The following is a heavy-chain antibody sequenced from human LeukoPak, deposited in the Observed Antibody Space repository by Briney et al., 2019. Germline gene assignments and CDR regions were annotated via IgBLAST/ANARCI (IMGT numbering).Heavy chain of an antibody. Sequence: SETLSLTCTVSGASISSYYWSWIRQPAGKGLEWIGHMNTTGYTKYNPSLKSRVTISVDTSNNQFSLKLSSVTAADTAVYYCARDWDYWGQGTLVTVS. CDR1: GASISSYY. V-gene: IGHV4-4*07. CDR2: MNTTGYT. CDR3: ARDWDY. J-gene: IGHJ4*02.